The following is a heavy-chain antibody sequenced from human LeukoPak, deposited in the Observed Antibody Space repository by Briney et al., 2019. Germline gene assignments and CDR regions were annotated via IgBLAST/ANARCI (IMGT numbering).Heavy chain of an antibody. J-gene: IGHJ4*02. CDR2: IYTSGST. V-gene: IGHV4-61*02. D-gene: IGHD2-2*01. CDR3: ARDGGGIVVPAAVDY. CDR1: GGSISSGSYY. Sequence: SETLSLTCTVSGGSISSGSYYWSWIRQPAGKGLEWIGRIYTSGSTNYNPSLKSRVTISVDTSKNQFSLKLSSVTAADTAVYYCARDGGGIVVPAAVDYWGQGTLVTVSS.